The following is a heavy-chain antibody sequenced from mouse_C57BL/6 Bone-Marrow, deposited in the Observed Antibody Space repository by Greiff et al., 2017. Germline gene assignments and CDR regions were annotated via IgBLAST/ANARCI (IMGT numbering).Heavy chain of an antibody. CDR3: ARWVMVTTSYFDY. Sequence: QVQLKQPGAELVKPGASVKLSCKASGYTFTSYWMHWVKQRPGQGLEWIGMIHPNSGSTNYNEKFKSKATLTVDKSSSTAYMQLSSLTSEDSAVYYCARWVMVTTSYFDYWGQGTTLTVSS. D-gene: IGHD2-3*01. CDR2: IHPNSGST. CDR1: GYTFTSYW. V-gene: IGHV1-64*01. J-gene: IGHJ2*01.